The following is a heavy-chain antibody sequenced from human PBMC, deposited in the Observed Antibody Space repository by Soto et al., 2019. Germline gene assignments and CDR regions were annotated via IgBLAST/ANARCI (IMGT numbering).Heavy chain of an antibody. J-gene: IGHJ4*02. CDR3: AREDRNDYDSSGYCH. CDR1: GGSIRSGRYY. Sequence: SETLSLTCTVSGGSIRSGRYYWSWIRQHPGKGLEWIGYIHYSGSTYYNPSLKSRLSISVDTSKNQFSLKLSSVTAADTAVYYCAREDRNDYDSSGYCHWGQGALVTVSS. CDR2: IHYSGST. D-gene: IGHD3-22*01. V-gene: IGHV4-31*03.